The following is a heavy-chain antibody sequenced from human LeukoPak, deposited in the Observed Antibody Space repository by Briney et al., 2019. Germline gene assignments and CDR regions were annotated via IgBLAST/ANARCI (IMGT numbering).Heavy chain of an antibody. D-gene: IGHD3-9*01. CDR2: IYYSGST. V-gene: IGHV4-59*01. Sequence: PSETLSLTCSVSGGSLDPYYWSWIRQPPGKGLEWIGYIYYSGSTNYNPSLKSRVTISVDTSKNQFSLKLSSVTAADTAVYYCAREIPDILTGYRKYYCMDVWGKGTTVTISS. J-gene: IGHJ6*03. CDR1: GGSLDPYY. CDR3: AREIPDILTGYRKYYCMDV.